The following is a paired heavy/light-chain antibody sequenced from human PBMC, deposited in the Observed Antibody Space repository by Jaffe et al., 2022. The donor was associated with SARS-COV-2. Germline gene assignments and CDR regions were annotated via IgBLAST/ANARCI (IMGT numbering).Light chain of an antibody. J-gene: IGKJ1*01. CDR2: GVS. CDR3: QQYGSSPWT. Sequence: EIVLTQSPGTLSLSPGERATLSCRASQSVSSSYLAWYQQKPGQAPRLLIYGVSNRATGIPDRFSGSGSGTDFTLTISRLEPEDFAVYYCQQYGSSPWTFGQGTKVEIK. V-gene: IGKV3-20*01. CDR1: QSVSSSY.
Heavy chain of an antibody. CDR1: GFSFSDYA. J-gene: IGHJ3*02. CDR3: AKDRRGNWKYVGAFDI. CDR2: IGESGGTT. D-gene: IGHD1-7*01. Sequence: EVQLLESGGGLVQPGGSLRLSCAASGFSFSDYAMSWVRQAPGKGLEWISAIGESGGTTYYAGSVRVRFTISRDNSRNTLYLQINSLRAEDTAVYYCAKDRRGNWKYVGAFDIWGQGTMVTVSS. V-gene: IGHV3-23*01.